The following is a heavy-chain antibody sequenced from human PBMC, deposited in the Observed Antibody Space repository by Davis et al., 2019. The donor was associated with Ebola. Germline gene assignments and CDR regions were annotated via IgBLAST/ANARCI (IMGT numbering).Heavy chain of an antibody. Sequence: MPSETLSLTCTVSGGSISSGGYYWSWIRQHPGKGLEWIGYIYYSGSTYYNPSLKSRVTISVDTSKNQFSLKLSSVTAADTAVYYCARHFGYGGNYYFDYWGQGTLVTVSS. CDR3: ARHFGYGGNYYFDY. CDR2: IYYSGST. J-gene: IGHJ4*02. CDR1: GGSISSGGYY. V-gene: IGHV4-31*03. D-gene: IGHD4-23*01.